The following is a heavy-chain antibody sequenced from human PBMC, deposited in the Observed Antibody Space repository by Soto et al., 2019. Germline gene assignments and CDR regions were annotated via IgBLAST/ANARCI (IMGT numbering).Heavy chain of an antibody. V-gene: IGHV1-69*06. CDR2: IIPIFGTA. D-gene: IGHD3-10*01. Sequence: QVQLVQSGAEVKKPGSSVKVSCKASGGTFSSYAISWVRQAPGQGLEWMGGIIPIFGTANYAQKFQGRVTITAEKSTSTAYMELSSLRSEDTAVYYCAREGVTMVRGVRSGNDYWGQGTLVTVSS. J-gene: IGHJ4*02. CDR1: GGTFSSYA. CDR3: AREGVTMVRGVRSGNDY.